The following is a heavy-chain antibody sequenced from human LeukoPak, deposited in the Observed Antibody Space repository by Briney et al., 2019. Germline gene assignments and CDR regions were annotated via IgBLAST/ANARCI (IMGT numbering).Heavy chain of an antibody. D-gene: IGHD2-2*01. J-gene: IGHJ5*02. V-gene: IGHV4-59*01. CDR3: ARAPVVPAGPRDWFDP. Sequence: SETLSLTCTVSGASISSYYWSWIRQPPGKGLEWIGYIYYSGSTNYNPSLKSRVTISVDTSKNQFSLKLSSVTAADTAVYYCARAPVVPAGPRDWFDPWGQGTLVTVSS. CDR1: GASISSYY. CDR2: IYYSGST.